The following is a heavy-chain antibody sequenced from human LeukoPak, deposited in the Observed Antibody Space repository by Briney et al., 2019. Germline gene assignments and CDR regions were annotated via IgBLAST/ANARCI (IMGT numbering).Heavy chain of an antibody. CDR1: GFTFSDYH. D-gene: IGHD6-19*01. J-gene: IGHJ4*02. Sequence: GGSPRLSCAASGFTFSDYHMSWIRQVPGKGLEWISYISSSGGTISYADSVKGRFTIPRDNAKNSLYLQMNSLRAEDTAVYYCARGPVSSSGFFGYWGQGTLVTVSS. CDR3: ARGPVSSSGFFGY. CDR2: ISSSGGTI. V-gene: IGHV3-11*01.